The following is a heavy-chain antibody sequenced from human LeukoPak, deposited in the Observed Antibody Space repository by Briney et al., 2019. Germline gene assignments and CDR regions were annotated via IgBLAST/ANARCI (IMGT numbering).Heavy chain of an antibody. V-gene: IGHV3-48*03. CDR3: AREAYSGYGDFDY. D-gene: IGHD5-12*01. Sequence: PGGSLRLSCAASGFTFSSYEMNWVRQAPGKGLEWVSYISSSGSTIYYADSVKGRFTISRDNAKNSLYLQMNSLRAEDTAVYYCAREAYSGYGDFDYWGQGTLVTVSS. CDR1: GFTFSSYE. CDR2: ISSSGSTI. J-gene: IGHJ4*02.